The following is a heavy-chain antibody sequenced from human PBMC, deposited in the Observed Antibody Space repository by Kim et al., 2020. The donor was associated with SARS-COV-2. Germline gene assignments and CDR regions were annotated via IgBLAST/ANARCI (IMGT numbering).Heavy chain of an antibody. CDR1: GYSFKSYP. CDR3: ARDMNPTVYDY. CDR2: VNAANDKT. D-gene: IGHD4-4*01. V-gene: IGHV1-3*01. J-gene: IGHJ4*02. Sequence: ASVKVSCKASGYSFKSYPIHWLRQAPGQRLEWMGWVNAANDKTKDSQKFQGRVTITRDTSANTAYMDLSSLTSEDTAIYYCARDMNPTVYDYWGQGTLVTVSS.